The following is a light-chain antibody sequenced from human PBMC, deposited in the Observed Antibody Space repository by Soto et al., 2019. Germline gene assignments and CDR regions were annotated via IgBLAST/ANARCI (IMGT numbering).Light chain of an antibody. CDR3: QQYYSRPLT. J-gene: IGKJ4*01. V-gene: IGKV4-1*01. CDR1: QSVFYSSNNKDY. CDR2: WAS. Sequence: DIVMTQSPDSLAVSLGERATINCKSTQSVFYSSNNKDYLAWYQQKPGQPPKLLVSWASIRESGVPDRFSGSGSGTDFTLTISSLQAEDVAVYYCQQYYSRPLTFGGGTKVEIK.